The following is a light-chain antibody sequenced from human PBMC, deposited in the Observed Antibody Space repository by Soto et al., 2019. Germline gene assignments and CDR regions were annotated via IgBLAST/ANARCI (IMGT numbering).Light chain of an antibody. CDR2: GAS. CDR1: QSVSSN. V-gene: IGKV3-15*01. J-gene: IGKJ1*01. CDR3: QQYSDWPPT. Sequence: EIVVTQSPATLSVSPGERATLSCRASQSVSSNLAWYQQKPGQAPRLLINGASTRATGIPARFSGSGSGTEFSLTISSLQSEDFVVYYCQQYSDWPPTFGQGTKVDIK.